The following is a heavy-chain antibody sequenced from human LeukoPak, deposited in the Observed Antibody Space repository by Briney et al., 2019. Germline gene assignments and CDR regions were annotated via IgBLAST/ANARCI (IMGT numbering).Heavy chain of an antibody. D-gene: IGHD4-11*01. V-gene: IGHV1-18*01. CDR2: ISAYNGNT. CDR1: GYTFTSYG. Sequence: ASVKVSCKASGYTFTSYGIRWVRQAPGQGLEWMGWISAYNGNTNYAQKLQGRVTMTTDTSTSTAYMELRSLRSDDTAVYYCARDRWGGSNYGYWGQGTLVTVSS. CDR3: ARDRWGGSNYGY. J-gene: IGHJ4*02.